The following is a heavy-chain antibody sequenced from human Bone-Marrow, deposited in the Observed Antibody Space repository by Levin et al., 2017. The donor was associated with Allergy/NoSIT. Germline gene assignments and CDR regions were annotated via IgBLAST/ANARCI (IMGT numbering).Heavy chain of an antibody. V-gene: IGHV4-31*03. J-gene: IGHJ4*02. D-gene: IGHD4-17*01. Sequence: SETLSLTCTVSGASINSGSDYWTWIRQHPGKGLEWIGYIYYSGYTYYNPSLKSRVTISMHTSKNQFSLELSSVTPADTASYFCACQRNDYGEIGLEVFYFDSWGQGTLVTISS. CDR2: IYYSGYT. CDR3: ACQRNDYGEIGLEVFYFDS. CDR1: GASINSGSDY.